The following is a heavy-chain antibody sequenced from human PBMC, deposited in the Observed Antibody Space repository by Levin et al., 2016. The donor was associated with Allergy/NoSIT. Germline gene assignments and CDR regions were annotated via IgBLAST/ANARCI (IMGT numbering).Heavy chain of an antibody. Sequence: ASVKVSCKASGYTFTAYYLHWVRQAPGQGLEWMGWLSPNTGGTNYAQKFQDRVTMTRDTSINTAYMELSSLKSDDTAAYYCARSLPVIGEPLDYWGQGTLVTVSS. CDR3: ARSLPVIGEPLDY. CDR2: LSPNTGGT. CDR1: GYTFTAYY. D-gene: IGHD2-21*01. V-gene: IGHV1-2*02. J-gene: IGHJ4*02.